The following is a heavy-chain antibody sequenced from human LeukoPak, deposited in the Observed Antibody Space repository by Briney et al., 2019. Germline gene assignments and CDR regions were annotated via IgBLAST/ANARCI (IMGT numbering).Heavy chain of an antibody. CDR3: AKGPLEVFPGYMDV. CDR1: GFTFDDYA. CDR2: ISWNSGSI. D-gene: IGHD2-21*01. V-gene: IGHV3-9*01. Sequence: PGRSLRLSCAASGFTFDDYAMHWVRQAPGKGLEWVSGISWNSGSIGYADSVKGRFTISRDNSKNSLYLQMNSLRTEHSALYYCAKGPLEVFPGYMDVWGKGTTVTVSS. J-gene: IGHJ6*03.